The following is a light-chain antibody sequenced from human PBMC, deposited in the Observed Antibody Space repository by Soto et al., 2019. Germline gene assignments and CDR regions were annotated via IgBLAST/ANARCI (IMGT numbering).Light chain of an antibody. CDR2: DSN. J-gene: IGLJ1*01. Sequence: QSVLTQPPSASGTPGQRVTISCSGSSSNIGSNTVHWYQQLAGAAPKLLIYDSNQRPSGVPDRFSGSQSGTSASLAISGHQSEDEADYYCAAWDDSLNFPYVFGTGTKLTVL. CDR3: AAWDDSLNFPYV. V-gene: IGLV1-44*01. CDR1: SSNIGSNT.